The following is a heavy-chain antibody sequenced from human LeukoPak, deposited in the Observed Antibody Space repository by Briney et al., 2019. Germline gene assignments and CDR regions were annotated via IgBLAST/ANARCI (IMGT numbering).Heavy chain of an antibody. CDR2: IYHSGST. V-gene: IGHV4-38-2*02. CDR3: ARRGISTSCCYYYYYYMDV. J-gene: IGHJ6*03. D-gene: IGHD2-2*01. Sequence: SGTLSLTCTVSGYSISNGYYWGWIRQPPGKGLEWIGNIYHSGSTYYNPSLKSRVTISVDTSKNQFSLKLSSVTAADTAVYYCARRGISTSCCYYYYYYMDVWGKGTTVTISS. CDR1: GYSISNGYY.